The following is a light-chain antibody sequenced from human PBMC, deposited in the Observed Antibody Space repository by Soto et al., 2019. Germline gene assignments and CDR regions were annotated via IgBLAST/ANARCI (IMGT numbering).Light chain of an antibody. Sequence: QSVLTQPPSASGTPGQRITISCSGSSSNIGSHTVNWHQQVPGTAPKLLIYMNNQRPSGVPDRFSGSKSGTSASLAISGLRSEDEADYYCAAWDESLSGPVFGGGTKVTVL. J-gene: IGLJ3*02. CDR3: AAWDESLSGPV. CDR2: MNN. CDR1: SSNIGSHT. V-gene: IGLV1-47*01.